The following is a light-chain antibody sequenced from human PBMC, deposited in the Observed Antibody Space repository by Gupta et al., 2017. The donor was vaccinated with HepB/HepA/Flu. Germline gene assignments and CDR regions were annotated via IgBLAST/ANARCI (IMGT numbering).Light chain of an antibody. CDR1: QSISTS. CDR3: HQTTTWT. CDR2: YAS. Sequence: EILLTQSPDFQSVSPKEKVTITCRASQSISTSLHWYQQKPDQSPKLLIKYASQSFSGVPSRFSGSGSGTDFTLTINGLEADDAATYYCHQTTTWTFGQGTKVEIK. J-gene: IGKJ1*01. V-gene: IGKV6-21*01.